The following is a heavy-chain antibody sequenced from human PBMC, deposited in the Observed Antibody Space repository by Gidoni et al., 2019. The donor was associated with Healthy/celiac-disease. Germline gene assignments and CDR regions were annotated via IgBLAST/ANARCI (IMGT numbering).Heavy chain of an antibody. CDR2: IYYSGSH. D-gene: IGHD6-19*01. CDR3: ARHPTSEWLVVAYFDY. CDR1: GGSISSSSYY. V-gene: IGHV4-39*01. Sequence: QLQLQESRPGLVKPSETLSLNCTVSGGSISSSSYYWGWIRQPPGKGLEWIGSIYYSGSHYYNPSLKSRVTISVDTSKIQFSLKLSSVTAADTAVYYCARHPTSEWLVVAYFDYWGQGTLVTVSS. J-gene: IGHJ4*02.